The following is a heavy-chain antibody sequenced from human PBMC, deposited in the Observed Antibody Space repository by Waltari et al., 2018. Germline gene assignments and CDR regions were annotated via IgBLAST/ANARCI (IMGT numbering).Heavy chain of an antibody. CDR1: GFIFSTHA. J-gene: IGHJ4*02. D-gene: IGHD6-19*01. CDR3: AKRMKISSAFDF. V-gene: IGHV3-23*01. Sequence: EVQLLESVGSMVQPGGSLRPSCAASGFIFSTHALAWVRQAPGKGLEWVSALTGSGTTTYYADSVKGRFTISRDASKNMVFLQMNSLRAEDTAIYYCAKRMKISSAFDFWGQGTPVTVSS. CDR2: LTGSGTTT.